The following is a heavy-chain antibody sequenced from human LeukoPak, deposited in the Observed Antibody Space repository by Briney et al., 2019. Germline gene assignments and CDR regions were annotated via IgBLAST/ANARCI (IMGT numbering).Heavy chain of an antibody. CDR3: ARPSSSWYPYYFDY. V-gene: IGHV1-2*02. CDR1: GYTFTSYG. J-gene: IGHJ4*02. Sequence: ASVKVSCKASGYTFTSYGISWVRQAPGQGLEWMGWINPNSGGTNYAQKFQGRVTMTRDTSISTAYMELSRLRSDDTAVYYCARPSSSWYPYYFDYWGQGTLVTVSS. D-gene: IGHD6-13*01. CDR2: INPNSGGT.